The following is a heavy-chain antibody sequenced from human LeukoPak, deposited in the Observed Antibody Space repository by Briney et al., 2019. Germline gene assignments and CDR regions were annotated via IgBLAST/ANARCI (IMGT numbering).Heavy chain of an antibody. J-gene: IGHJ4*02. V-gene: IGHV3-23*01. CDR3: ATLSSGWYEFDY. D-gene: IGHD6-19*01. CDR2: ISGSGGST. CDR1: GITSNTYF. Sequence: GGSLRLSCAASGITSNTYFMNWVRQAPGKGLEWVSAISGSGGSTYYADSVKGRFTISRDNSKNTLYLQMNSLRAEDTAVYYCATLSSGWYEFDYWGQGTLVTVSS.